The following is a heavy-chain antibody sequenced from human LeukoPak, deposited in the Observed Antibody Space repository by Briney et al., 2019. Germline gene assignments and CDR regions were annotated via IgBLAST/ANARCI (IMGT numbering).Heavy chain of an antibody. V-gene: IGHV3-23*01. Sequence: SAISCTGLTTYYAHSVTGRFTLSTHNSNNTLYLQINSRRAEDTAVYYCAKGARSGSTNFDYWGQGTLXTVXS. CDR2: ISCTGLTT. CDR3: AKGARSGSTNFDY. J-gene: IGHJ4*02. D-gene: IGHD3-10*01.